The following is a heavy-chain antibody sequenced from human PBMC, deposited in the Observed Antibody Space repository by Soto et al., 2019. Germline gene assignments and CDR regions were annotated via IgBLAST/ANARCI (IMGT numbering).Heavy chain of an antibody. J-gene: IGHJ4*02. Sequence: PSETLSLTCTVSGGSISSSSYYWGWIRQPPGKGLEWIGSIYYSGSTYYNPSLKSRVTISVDTSKNQFSLKLSSVTAADTAVYYCASSPGTIFGVVIGFDYWGQGTLVTVSS. CDR3: ASSPGTIFGVVIGFDY. V-gene: IGHV4-39*01. CDR1: GGSISSSSYY. D-gene: IGHD3-3*01. CDR2: IYYSGST.